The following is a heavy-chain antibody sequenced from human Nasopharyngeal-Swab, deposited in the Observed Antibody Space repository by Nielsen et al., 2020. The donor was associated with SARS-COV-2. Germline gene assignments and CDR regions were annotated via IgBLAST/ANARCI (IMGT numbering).Heavy chain of an antibody. CDR2: IYYSGST. CDR3: ARDLLEHGRFDY. Sequence: SETLSLTCTVSGGSISSGAYYWSWIRQHPGKGLEWIGYIYYSGSTYYNPSLKSRVTISVDTSKNQFSLKLSSVTAADTAVYYCARDLLEHGRFDYWGQGTLVTVSS. J-gene: IGHJ4*02. D-gene: IGHD3-3*01. CDR1: GGSISSGAYY. V-gene: IGHV4-31*03.